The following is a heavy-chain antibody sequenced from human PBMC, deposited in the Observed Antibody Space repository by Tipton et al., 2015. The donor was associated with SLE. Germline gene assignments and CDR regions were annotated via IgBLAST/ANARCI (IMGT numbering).Heavy chain of an antibody. D-gene: IGHD4-11*01. CDR2: IYHSGST. V-gene: IGHV4-38-2*01. CDR1: GYSISSGYY. J-gene: IGHJ2*01. CDR3: ARLPHDYSWYFDL. Sequence: TLSLTCAVPGYSISSGYYWGWIRQPPGKGLEWIGSIYHSGSTYYNPSLKSRVTISVDTSKNQFSLKLSSVTAADTAVYYCARLPHDYSWYFDLWGRGTLVTVSS.